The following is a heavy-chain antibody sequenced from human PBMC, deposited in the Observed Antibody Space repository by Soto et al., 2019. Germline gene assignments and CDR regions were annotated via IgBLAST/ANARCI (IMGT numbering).Heavy chain of an antibody. CDR3: ARVSEYYYYGMDV. J-gene: IGHJ6*02. V-gene: IGHV1-2*04. CDR1: GYTFTDYY. CDR2: INPSSGGT. Sequence: ASVKVSCKASGYTFTDYYMHWVRQAPGQGLEWMGWINPSSGGTNYAQKFQGWVTMTRDTSISTAYMELSRLRSDDTAVYYCARVSEYYYYGMDVWGQGTTVTVSS.